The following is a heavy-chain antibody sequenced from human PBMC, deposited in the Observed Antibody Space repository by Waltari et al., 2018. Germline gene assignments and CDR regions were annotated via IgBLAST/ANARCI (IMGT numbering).Heavy chain of an antibody. CDR1: GFTFSSYA. CDR3: AREGGLDIVVSLDY. CDR2: ISYDGSNK. Sequence: AATGFTFSSYAMHWVRQAPGKGLEWVAVISYDGSNKYYADSVKGRFTISRDNSKNTLYLQMNSLRAEDTAVYYCAREGGLDIVVSLDYWGQGTLVTVSS. V-gene: IGHV3-30*01. J-gene: IGHJ4*02. D-gene: IGHD5-12*01.